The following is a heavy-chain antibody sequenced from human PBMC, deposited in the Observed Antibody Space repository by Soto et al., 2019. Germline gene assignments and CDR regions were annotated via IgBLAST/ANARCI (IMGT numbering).Heavy chain of an antibody. Sequence: SVKVSCKASGGTFSSYAISWVRQAPGQGLEWMGGIIPIFGTANYAQKFQGRVTITADESTSTAYMELSSLRSEDTAVYYCARGVVDTAMVTDYYGMDVWGQGTTVTVSS. CDR3: ARGVVDTAMVTDYYGMDV. CDR1: GGTFSSYA. D-gene: IGHD5-18*01. CDR2: IIPIFGTA. J-gene: IGHJ6*02. V-gene: IGHV1-69*13.